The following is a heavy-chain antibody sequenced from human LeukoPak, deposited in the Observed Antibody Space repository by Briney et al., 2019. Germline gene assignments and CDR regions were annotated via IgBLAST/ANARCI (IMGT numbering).Heavy chain of an antibody. D-gene: IGHD5-18*01. CDR2: IDYREST. CDR1: GGSISTYY. V-gene: IGHV4-59*01. J-gene: IGHJ3*02. Sequence: SETLSLTCTVSGGSISTYYWSWIRQPQGKGLEWIAYIDYRESTTYNPSLRSRVTISVDTSRNQFSLKLYSVTAADTAVYYCARSRSGYSYDHAAFEIWGQGTMVTVSS. CDR3: ARSRSGYSYDHAAFEI.